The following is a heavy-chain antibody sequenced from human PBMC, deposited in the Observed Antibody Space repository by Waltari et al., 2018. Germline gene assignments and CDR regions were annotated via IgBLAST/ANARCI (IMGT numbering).Heavy chain of an antibody. Sequence: QVRLVESGGGVVQPGRSLRLSCAASRFAFTNYGMYWVRQAPNKGLEWVALISYDGSDTYYPDSVKGRFTVSRDNSKNMLHLQMNSLRPEDTAVYYCVKQGLKDGDDAFDVWGQGTMVTVSS. CDR3: VKQGLKDGDDAFDV. CDR2: ISYDGSDT. V-gene: IGHV3-30*18. CDR1: RFAFTNYG. D-gene: IGHD3-10*01. J-gene: IGHJ3*01.